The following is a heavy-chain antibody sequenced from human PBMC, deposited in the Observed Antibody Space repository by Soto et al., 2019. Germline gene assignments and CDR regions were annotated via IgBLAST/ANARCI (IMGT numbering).Heavy chain of an antibody. CDR3: ARDHKGGYYYYGMEV. J-gene: IGHJ6*01. Sequence: XGSLRLSCASSVCTFSSYEMNCVRHSPGKGLEWVSYISSSGSTIYYADSVKGRFTISRDNAKNSLYLQMNSLRAEDTAVYYCARDHKGGYYYYGMEVLGQGTTVNVSS. V-gene: IGHV3-48*03. CDR2: ISSSGSTI. CDR1: VCTFSSYE.